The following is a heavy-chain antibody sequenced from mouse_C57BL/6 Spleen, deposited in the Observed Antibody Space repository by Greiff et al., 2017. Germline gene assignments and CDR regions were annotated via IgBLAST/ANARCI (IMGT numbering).Heavy chain of an antibody. V-gene: IGHV2-3*01. D-gene: IGHD2-2*01. CDR2: IGGDGST. CDR3: AKREYGYDND. CDR1: GFSLTSYG. J-gene: IGHJ2*01. Sequence: QVQLQQSGPGLVAPSQSLSITCTVSGFSLTSYGVSWVRQPPGKGLEWLGGIGGDGSTNYHSALIARLSNSKENSKSQVFLKLNSMQTDDTATYYWAKREYGYDNDWGQGTTLTVSS.